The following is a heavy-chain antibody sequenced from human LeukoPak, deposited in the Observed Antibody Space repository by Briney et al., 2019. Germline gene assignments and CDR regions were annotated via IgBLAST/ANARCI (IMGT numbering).Heavy chain of an antibody. J-gene: IGHJ4*02. CDR2: VGGSGGGT. V-gene: IGHV3-23*01. D-gene: IGHD3-16*02. CDR1: GFTFSSYA. Sequence: GGSLRLSCAASGFTFSSYAMSWVRQAPGKGLEWVSTVGGSGGGTDYADSVKGRFTISRDNSKNTLYLQMNSLRAEDTAVYYCARTGYVWGSYRYRNYFDYWGQGTLVTVSS. CDR3: ARTGYVWGSYRYRNYFDY.